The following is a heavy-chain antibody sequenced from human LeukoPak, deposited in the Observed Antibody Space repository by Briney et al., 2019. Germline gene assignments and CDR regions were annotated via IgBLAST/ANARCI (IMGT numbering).Heavy chain of an antibody. V-gene: IGHV4-59*01. Sequence: PSETLSLTCTVSGGSISSYYWSWIRQPPGKGLEWIGYIYYSGSSNYNPSLKSRVTISVDTSKNQFSLKLSSVTAADTAVYYCARDEDAFDIWGQGTMVTVSS. J-gene: IGHJ3*02. CDR1: GGSISSYY. CDR2: IYYSGSS. CDR3: ARDEDAFDI.